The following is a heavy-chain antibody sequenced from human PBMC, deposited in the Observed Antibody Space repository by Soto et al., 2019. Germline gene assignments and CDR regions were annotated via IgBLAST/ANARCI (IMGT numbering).Heavy chain of an antibody. CDR2: ISAYNGNT. V-gene: IGHV1-18*01. D-gene: IGHD6-19*01. CDR3: ARDRRPQWLVLRTKRDFYF. J-gene: IGHJ4*02. CDR1: GYTFTSYG. Sequence: ASVKVSCKASGYTFTSYGISWVLQAPGQGLEWMGWISAYNGNTNYAQKLQGRVTMTTDTSTSTAYMELRSLRSDDTAVYYCARDRRPQWLVLRTKRDFYFCGQETLVIVSS.